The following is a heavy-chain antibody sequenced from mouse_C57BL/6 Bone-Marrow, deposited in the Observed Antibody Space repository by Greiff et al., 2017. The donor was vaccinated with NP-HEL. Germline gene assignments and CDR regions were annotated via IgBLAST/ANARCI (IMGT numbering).Heavy chain of an antibody. CDR2: IDPETGGT. J-gene: IGHJ3*01. Sequence: QVQLQQSGAELVRPGASVTLSCKASGYTFTDYEMHWVKQTPVHGLEWIGAIDPETGGTAYNQKFKGKAILTADKSSSTAYMELRSLTSEDSAVYYCTRRLWGDWGQGTLVTGSA. D-gene: IGHD1-1*02. CDR1: GYTFTDYE. CDR3: TRRLWGD. V-gene: IGHV1-15*01.